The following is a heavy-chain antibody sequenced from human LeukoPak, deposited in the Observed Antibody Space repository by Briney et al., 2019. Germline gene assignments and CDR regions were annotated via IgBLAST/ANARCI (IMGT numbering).Heavy chain of an antibody. CDR3: ARGGGVSYDAFDI. CDR2: MYYSGIT. CDR1: GGSIRSTTNY. Sequence: KPSETLSLTYTVSGGSIRSTTNYWGCIRQPPGKGLEWIGSMYYSGITYYNPSLKSRVTISVDTSKNQFSLRLSSVTAADTAVYYCARGGGVSYDAFDIWGQGTMVTVSS. V-gene: IGHV4-39*07. D-gene: IGHD3-10*01. J-gene: IGHJ3*02.